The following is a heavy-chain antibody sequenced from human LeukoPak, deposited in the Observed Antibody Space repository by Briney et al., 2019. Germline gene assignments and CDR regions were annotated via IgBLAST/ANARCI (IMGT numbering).Heavy chain of an antibody. J-gene: IGHJ4*02. V-gene: IGHV4-59*08. D-gene: IGHD6-19*01. CDR2: IYYSGST. CDR3: ASARGSGWYVGVY. Sequence: SETLSLTCTVSGSSISSYYWSWIRQPPGKGLEWIGYIYYSGSTNYNPSLKSRVTISVATSKNQFSLKLSSVTAADTAVYYCASARGSGWYVGVYWGQGTLVTVSS. CDR1: GSSISSYY.